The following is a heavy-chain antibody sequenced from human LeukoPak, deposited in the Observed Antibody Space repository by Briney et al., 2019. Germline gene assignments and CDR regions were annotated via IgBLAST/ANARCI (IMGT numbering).Heavy chain of an antibody. V-gene: IGHV3-23*01. CDR2: ISGNGHDT. Sequence: GGSLRLSCAASGFTFSTYWVHWVRHAPGKGLEWVSAISGNGHDTYYTDSVKGRFTISRDNSKNTLYLQMHSLRAEDTAIYYCARAAAVCSSTSCYGHYWGQGTLVTVSS. D-gene: IGHD2-2*01. CDR1: GFTFSTYW. CDR3: ARAAAVCSSTSCYGHY. J-gene: IGHJ4*02.